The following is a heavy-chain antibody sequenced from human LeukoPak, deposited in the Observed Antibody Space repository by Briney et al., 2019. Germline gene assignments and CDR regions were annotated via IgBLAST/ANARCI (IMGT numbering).Heavy chain of an antibody. CDR2: MNPNSGNT. J-gene: IGHJ4*02. CDR1: GYTFTSYD. V-gene: IGHV1-8*03. CDR3: ARVGITMVRGVFSGFDY. Sequence: SVKVSCKASGYTFTSYDINWVRQATGQGLEWMGWMNPNSGNTGYAQEFQGRVTITRDTSASTAYMELSSLRSEDMAVYYCARVGITMVRGVFSGFDYWGQGTLVTVSS. D-gene: IGHD3-10*01.